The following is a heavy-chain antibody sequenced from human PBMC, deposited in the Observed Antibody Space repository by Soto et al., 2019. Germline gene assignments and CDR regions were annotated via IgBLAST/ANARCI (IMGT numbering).Heavy chain of an antibody. J-gene: IGHJ3*02. CDR2: IWYDGSKK. Sequence: GGSLRLSCAASGFSISNYGMHWVRQAPGKGLEWVAVIWYDGSKKYYADSVKGRFAISGDSSKNTLDLLMNSLRVDDTAMYFCARDADDIWGSSFDIWGQGTMVTVSS. CDR3: ARDADDIWGSSFDI. D-gene: IGHD3-16*01. CDR1: GFSISNYG. V-gene: IGHV3-33*01.